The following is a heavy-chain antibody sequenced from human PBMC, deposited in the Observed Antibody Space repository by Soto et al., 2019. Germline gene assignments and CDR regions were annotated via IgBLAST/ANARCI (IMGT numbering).Heavy chain of an antibody. J-gene: IGHJ4*02. V-gene: IGHV3-11*06. CDR1: GFTFSDYY. D-gene: IGHD5-12*01. CDR2: ISSSSSYT. CDR3: ARSGYSGLSGFDY. Sequence: GGSLRLSCAASGFTFSDYYMSWIRQAPGKGLEWVSYISSSSSYTNYADSVKGRFTISRDNAKNSLYLQMNSLRAEDTAVYYCARSGYSGLSGFDYWGQGTLVTVSS.